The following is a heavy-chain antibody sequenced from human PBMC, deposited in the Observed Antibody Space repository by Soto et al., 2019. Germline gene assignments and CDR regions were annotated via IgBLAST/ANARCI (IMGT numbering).Heavy chain of an antibody. J-gene: IGHJ5*02. CDR2: IDPKSGDT. V-gene: IGHV1-2*02. CDR3: ARRQLRDYIRWSFDP. Sequence: QVQLMQSGPEVKKTGASVKVSCKASGYTFTENQFHWLRRAPGQRLEWMGRIDPKSGDTTFAQTYQGRVTMTRDTSSNTVYMELPRLTSDDTDIYYCARRQLRDYIRWSFDPWGQGTLVTVSS. CDR1: GYTFTENQ. D-gene: IGHD3-16*01.